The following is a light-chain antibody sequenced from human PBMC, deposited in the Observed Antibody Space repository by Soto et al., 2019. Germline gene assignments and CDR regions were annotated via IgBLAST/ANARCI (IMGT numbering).Light chain of an antibody. Sequence: DIQMTQSPSSLSASVGDRVTITCQASQDISNYLNWYQQKPWKAPKLLIYDASNLETGVPSRFSGSGSGTDFTFTISSLQPEDIATYYCQHYDNLPLFGGGTKVEIK. J-gene: IGKJ4*01. V-gene: IGKV1-33*01. CDR3: QHYDNLPL. CDR2: DAS. CDR1: QDISNY.